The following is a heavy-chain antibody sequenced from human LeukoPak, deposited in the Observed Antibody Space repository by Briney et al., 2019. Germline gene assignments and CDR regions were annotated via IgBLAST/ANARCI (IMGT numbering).Heavy chain of an antibody. CDR3: AKDREYYGSGSYFNY. J-gene: IGHJ4*02. CDR2: IRYDGSNK. CDR1: GFTFSSYG. V-gene: IGHV3-30*02. Sequence: GGSLRLSCAASGFTFSSYGMHWVRQGPGKGLEWVAFIRYDGSNKYYADSVKGRFTISRDNSKNTLYLQMNSLRAEDTAVYYCAKDREYYGSGSYFNYWGQGTLVTVSS. D-gene: IGHD3-10*01.